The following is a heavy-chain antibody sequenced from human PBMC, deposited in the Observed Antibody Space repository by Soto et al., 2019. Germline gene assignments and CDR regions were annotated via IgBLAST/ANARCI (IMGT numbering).Heavy chain of an antibody. CDR1: GYSFNRYW. Sequence: GESLKISCKATGYSFNRYWIGWVRQMPGKGLEWMGVIYPDDSDTRYSPSFQGQVTISADKSLSTAYLQWSSLEASDTAMYFCARQEIVKTPVQGVYYDSCGRGAKVTVS. V-gene: IGHV5-51*01. CDR3: ARQEIVKTPVQGVYYDS. J-gene: IGHJ4*02. D-gene: IGHD2-15*01. CDR2: IYPDDSDT.